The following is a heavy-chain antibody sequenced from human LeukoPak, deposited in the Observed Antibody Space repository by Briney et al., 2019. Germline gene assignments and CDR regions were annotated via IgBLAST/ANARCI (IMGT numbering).Heavy chain of an antibody. CDR2: IYYSGST. V-gene: IGHV4-39*01. D-gene: IGHD4-23*01. CDR3: ARGFTTVVTPRAYYFDY. CDR1: GGSISSSGYY. J-gene: IGHJ4*02. Sequence: SETLSLTCTVSGGSISSSGYYWGWIRQPPGKGPEWIGSIYYSGSTYYNPSLKSRVTISVDTSKNQFSLKLSSVTAADTAVYYCARGFTTVVTPRAYYFDYWGQGTLVTVSS.